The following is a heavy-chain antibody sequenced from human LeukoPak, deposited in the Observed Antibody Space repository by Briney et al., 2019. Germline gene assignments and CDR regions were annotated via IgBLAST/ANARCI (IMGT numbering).Heavy chain of an antibody. CDR3: ARDVGYRVDD. Sequence: GGSLRLSCAASGFRFSDYWMHWVRQAPGKGRVWVSRVNKDGIDTTYADSVKGRFTISRDNAKNTVYLQMHSLTVEDTAVYYCARDVGYRVDDCGPGTLVTVS. D-gene: IGHD1-1*01. CDR2: VNKDGIDT. J-gene: IGHJ4*02. V-gene: IGHV3-74*03. CDR1: GFRFSDYW.